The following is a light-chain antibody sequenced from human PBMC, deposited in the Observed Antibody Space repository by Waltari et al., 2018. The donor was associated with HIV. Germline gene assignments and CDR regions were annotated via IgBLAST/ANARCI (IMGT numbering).Light chain of an antibody. CDR1: SSNIGSND. Sequence: QSVLTQSPSASGTPGQRVTISCSGSSSNIGSNDVDWYQHLPGTAPKLLIHTNNQRPSGIPDRFSGSKAGTSASLAISGLQSEDESDYYCAAWDDSLNGYVFGSGTKVTVL. V-gene: IGLV1-44*01. J-gene: IGLJ1*01. CDR3: AAWDDSLNGYV. CDR2: TNN.